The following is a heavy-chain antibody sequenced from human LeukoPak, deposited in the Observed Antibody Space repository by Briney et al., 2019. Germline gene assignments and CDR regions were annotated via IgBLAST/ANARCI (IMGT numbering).Heavy chain of an antibody. V-gene: IGHV3-11*01. J-gene: IGHJ4*02. CDR3: ARDSSGWYAGEDDY. CDR1: GFTFSDNY. CDR2: ISSSGSTI. Sequence: GGSLRLYCAASGFTFSDNYMNWIRQVPGKGLEWVSYISSSGSTIYYADSVKGRFTISRDNAKNSLYLQMNSLRAEDTAVYYCARDSSGWYAGEDDYWGQGTLVTVSS. D-gene: IGHD6-19*01.